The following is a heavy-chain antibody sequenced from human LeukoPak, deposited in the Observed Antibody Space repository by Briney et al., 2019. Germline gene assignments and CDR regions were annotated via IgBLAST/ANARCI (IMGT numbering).Heavy chain of an antibody. V-gene: IGHV3-66*02. J-gene: IGHJ4*02. Sequence: PGGSLRLSCAASGFTVSSNYMSWVRQPPGKGLEWVSLIYTGGTTYYADSVKGRFTISRDNSENTLYLQMNSLTTEDTAVSYCARVRSGWLQPLSNSLYEFDYWGQGTLVTVSS. CDR3: ARVRSGWLQPLSNSLYEFDY. D-gene: IGHD5-24*01. CDR1: GFTVSSNY. CDR2: IYTGGTT.